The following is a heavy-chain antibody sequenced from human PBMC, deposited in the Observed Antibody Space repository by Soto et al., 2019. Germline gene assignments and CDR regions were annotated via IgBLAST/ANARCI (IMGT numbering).Heavy chain of an antibody. D-gene: IGHD3-10*01. V-gene: IGHV3-23*01. J-gene: IGHJ4*02. CDR1: VFTFNNYA. CDR2: ISGGGDTK. CDR3: AKGRGGSGSLTPRVDF. Sequence: EVQLLESGGGLLQPGGSLILSCAASVFTFNNYAMTWVRQAPGKGLEWDSAISGGGDTKSYADSVKGRFTVSRAGSKNTLYLQLSSLRAEDTALYYCAKGRGGSGSLTPRVDFWGQGTLVTVSS.